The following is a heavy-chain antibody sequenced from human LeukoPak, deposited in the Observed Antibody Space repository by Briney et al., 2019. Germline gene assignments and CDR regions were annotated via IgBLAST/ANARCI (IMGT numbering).Heavy chain of an antibody. CDR2: ISEDGGST. CDR3: AKVYYDSSGYYSYYFDY. V-gene: IGHV3-43*02. Sequence: GVSLRLPCAASRXTFHDYAMHGVRQAPGKALEWVSLISEDGGSTYYADSVKGRFTISRDNSKNSLYMQMNSLRTEDTALYYCAKVYYDSSGYYSYYFDYWGQGTLVTVSS. CDR1: RXTFHDYA. J-gene: IGHJ4*02. D-gene: IGHD3-22*01.